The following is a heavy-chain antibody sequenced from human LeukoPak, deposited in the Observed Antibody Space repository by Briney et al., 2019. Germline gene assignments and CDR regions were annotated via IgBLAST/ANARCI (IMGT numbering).Heavy chain of an antibody. CDR1: GFTFSSYG. CDR3: ARDQRGFSYSKYYFDY. D-gene: IGHD5-18*01. V-gene: IGHV3-33*01. CDR2: IWYDGTNK. Sequence: GGSLRLSCAASGFTFSSYGMHWVRQAPGKGVEWVAVIWYDGTNKYYADSVKGRFTISRDNSKNTLYLQMNSLRAEDTAVYYCARDQRGFSYSKYYFDYWGQGTLVTVSS. J-gene: IGHJ4*02.